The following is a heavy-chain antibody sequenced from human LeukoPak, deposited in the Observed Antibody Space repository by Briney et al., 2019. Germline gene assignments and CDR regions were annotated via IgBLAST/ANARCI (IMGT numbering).Heavy chain of an antibody. CDR3: AREVGYSSSWYFSYYYGMDV. D-gene: IGHD6-13*01. V-gene: IGHV3-7*01. Sequence: PGGSLRLSCAASGFTFSSYWMSWVRQAPGKGLEWVANIKQDGSEKYYVDSVKGRFTISRDNAKNSLYLQMNGLRAEDTAVYYCAREVGYSSSWYFSYYYGMDVWGQGTTVTVSS. J-gene: IGHJ6*02. CDR1: GFTFSSYW. CDR2: IKQDGSEK.